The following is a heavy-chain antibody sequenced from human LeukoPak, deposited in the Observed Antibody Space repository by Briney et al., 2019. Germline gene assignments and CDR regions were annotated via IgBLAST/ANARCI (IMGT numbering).Heavy chain of an antibody. J-gene: IGHJ4*02. D-gene: IGHD6-19*01. CDR3: ARDQRSGIAVAGFDY. V-gene: IGHV4-4*07. Sequence: KPSETLSLTCTVSGGSISSYYWSWIRQPAGKGLEWIGRIYTSGSTNYNPSLKSRVTMSVDKSKNQFSLKLSSVTAADTAVYYCARDQRSGIAVAGFDYWGQGTLVTVSS. CDR2: IYTSGST. CDR1: GGSISSYY.